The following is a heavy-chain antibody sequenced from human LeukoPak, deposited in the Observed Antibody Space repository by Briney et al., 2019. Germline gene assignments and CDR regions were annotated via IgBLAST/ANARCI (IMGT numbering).Heavy chain of an antibody. V-gene: IGHV3-66*01. Sequence: PGGSLRLSCAAYGFTVSSNYMSWVRQAPGKGLEWVSAIYTGGSTYYAGSVKGRFTISRDNSKNTLYLQMNSLRAEDTAVYYCARALTTMVMYWFDPWGQGTLVTVSS. J-gene: IGHJ5*02. CDR2: IYTGGST. D-gene: IGHD3-10*01. CDR3: ARALTTMVMYWFDP. CDR1: GFTVSSNY.